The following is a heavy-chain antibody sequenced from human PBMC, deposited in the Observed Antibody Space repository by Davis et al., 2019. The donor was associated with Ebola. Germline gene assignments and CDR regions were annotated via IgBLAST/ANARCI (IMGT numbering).Heavy chain of an antibody. V-gene: IGHV3-74*01. CDR2: INGDGSTT. CDR3: AKDYSSGWSNYYYGVDV. CDR1: GFTFSTYW. D-gene: IGHD6-19*01. Sequence: HTGGSLRLSCAASGFTFSTYWMHWVRQAPGRGLVWVSRINGDGSTTTYADSVKGRFTISRDNAKNSLYLQMNSLRAEDTAVYYCAKDYSSGWSNYYYGVDVWGQGTTVTVSS. J-gene: IGHJ6*02.